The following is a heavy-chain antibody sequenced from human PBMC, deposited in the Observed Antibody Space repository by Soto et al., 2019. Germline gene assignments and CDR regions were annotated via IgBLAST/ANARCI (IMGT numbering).Heavy chain of an antibody. J-gene: IGHJ4*02. Sequence: ASVKVSCKASGGTFSSYAISWVRQAPGQGLEWMGGIIPIFGTANYAQKFQGRVTITADESTSTAYMELSSLRSEDTAVYYCAKQEEYSPAFDYWGQGTLVTVSS. CDR3: AKQEEYSPAFDY. V-gene: IGHV1-69*13. CDR1: GGTFSSYA. CDR2: IIPIFGTA. D-gene: IGHD5-12*01.